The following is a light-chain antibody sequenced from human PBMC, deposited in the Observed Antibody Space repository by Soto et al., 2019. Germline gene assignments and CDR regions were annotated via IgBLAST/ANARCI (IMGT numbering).Light chain of an antibody. V-gene: IGLV2-11*01. CDR2: DVS. CDR3: CSYAGSYTLYV. Sequence: QSVLTKPRSVSGSPGQSVTISCTGTSSDVGGYNYVSWYQQHPGKAPKLMIYDVSKRPSGVPDRFSGSKSGNTASLTISGLQAEDEVDYYCCSYAGSYTLYVFGTGTKLTVL. CDR1: SSDVGGYNY. J-gene: IGLJ1*01.